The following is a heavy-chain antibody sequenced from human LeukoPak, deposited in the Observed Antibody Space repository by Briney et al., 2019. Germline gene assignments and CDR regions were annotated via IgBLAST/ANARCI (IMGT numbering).Heavy chain of an antibody. J-gene: IGHJ6*02. V-gene: IGHV3-13*01. CDR2: IGTSGDT. D-gene: IGHD4-17*01. Sequence: GGSLRLSCAASGFTFSSYDMHWVRQPTGKGLECVSAIGTSGDTYYSVSVRGRFTVSREDANKSFYLHMNGLRAGDTAVYYCARVTTVTPLYGMDLWGQGTTVTVSS. CDR1: GFTFSSYD. CDR3: ARVTTVTPLYGMDL.